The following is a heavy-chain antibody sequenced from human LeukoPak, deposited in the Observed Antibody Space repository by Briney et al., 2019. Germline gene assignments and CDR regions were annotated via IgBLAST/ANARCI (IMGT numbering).Heavy chain of an antibody. CDR3: ARGGNDVVVVAATQDDYYYYGMDV. J-gene: IGHJ6*02. CDR1: GYTFTSYD. D-gene: IGHD2-15*01. Sequence: ASVKVSCKASGYTFTSYDINWVRQATGQGLEWMGWMNPNSGNTGYAQKFQGRVTMTRNTSISTAYMELSSLGSEDTAVYYCARGGNDVVVVAATQDDYYYYGMDVWGQGTTVTVSS. CDR2: MNPNSGNT. V-gene: IGHV1-8*01.